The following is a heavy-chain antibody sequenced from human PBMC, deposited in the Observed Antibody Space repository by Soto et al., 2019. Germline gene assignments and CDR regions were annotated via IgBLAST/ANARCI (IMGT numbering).Heavy chain of an antibody. V-gene: IGHV4-30-4*01. Sequence: QVPLQESGPGLVKPSQTLSLTCTVSGGSISSGDHYRSWIRQPPGKGLEWIGYIYYSGSTYYNPSLKSRVTISVDTSKNQFSLKLSSVTAADTAVYYCARSKSPYYDSSGYYDYFDYWGQGTLVTVSS. CDR2: IYYSGST. CDR3: ARSKSPYYDSSGYYDYFDY. CDR1: GGSISSGDHY. J-gene: IGHJ4*02. D-gene: IGHD3-22*01.